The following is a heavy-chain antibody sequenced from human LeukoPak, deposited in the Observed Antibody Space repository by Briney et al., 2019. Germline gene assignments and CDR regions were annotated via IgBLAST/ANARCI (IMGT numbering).Heavy chain of an antibody. J-gene: IGHJ5*02. D-gene: IGHD3-3*01. CDR1: GFIFSNYE. CDR3: ARKTRMTIFGVVTRWFDP. V-gene: IGHV3-48*03. CDR2: TGSINSGSNI. Sequence: GGSLRLSCVASGFIFSNYEMNWVRQAPGQGLEWVSGTGSINSGSNIYYADSVKGRFTISRDNDKNSLYLQMNSLRAEDTAVYYCARKTRMTIFGVVTRWFDPWGQGTLVTVSS.